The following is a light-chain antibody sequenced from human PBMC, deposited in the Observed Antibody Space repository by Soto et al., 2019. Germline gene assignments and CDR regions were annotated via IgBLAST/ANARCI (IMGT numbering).Light chain of an antibody. CDR1: QSLLYNNTYNY. V-gene: IGKV2-28*01. J-gene: IGKJ5*01. CDR3: MQALQSLT. CDR2: FGS. Sequence: EIVMTQSPLTLPVTPGEPASISCRSSQSLLYNNTYNYLDWYVQKPGHSPQLLIYFGSNRAPGVPDRFSGSGSGTDFTLKINRVEAEDVGTYYCMQALQSLTFGQGTRLEIQ.